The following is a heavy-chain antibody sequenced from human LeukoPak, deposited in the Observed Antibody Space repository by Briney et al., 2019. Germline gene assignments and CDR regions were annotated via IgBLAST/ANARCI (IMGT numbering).Heavy chain of an antibody. D-gene: IGHD4-23*01. V-gene: IGHV1-69*04. Sequence: SVKVSCKASGGTFSSYAISWVRQAPGQGLEWMGRIIPILGIANYAQKFQGRVTITADKSTGTAYMELSSLRSEDTAVYYCARCSYDYGGTYYYYGMDVWGQGTTVTVSS. CDR1: GGTFSSYA. CDR2: IIPILGIA. CDR3: ARCSYDYGGTYYYYGMDV. J-gene: IGHJ6*02.